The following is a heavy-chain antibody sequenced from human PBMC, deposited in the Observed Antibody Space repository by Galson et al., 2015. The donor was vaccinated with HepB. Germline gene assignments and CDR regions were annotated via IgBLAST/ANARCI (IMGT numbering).Heavy chain of an antibody. CDR1: GFTFSSYD. J-gene: IGHJ4*02. V-gene: IGHV3-33*02. D-gene: IGHD3-10*01. CDR3: AMTTYYYASGSLDY. Sequence: SLRLSCAASGFTFSSYDMHWVRQAPGKGLEWVSLLWYDGNKKYYADSVKGRFTISRDNSTNTLFLHMDSLRPEDTAVYYCAMTTYYYASGSLDYWGQGTLGTVSS. CDR2: LWYDGNKK.